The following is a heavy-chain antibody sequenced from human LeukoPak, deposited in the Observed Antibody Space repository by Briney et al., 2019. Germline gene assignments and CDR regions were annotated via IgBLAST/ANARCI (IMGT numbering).Heavy chain of an antibody. CDR1: GGSISSGGYY. CDR2: IYYSGST. CDR3: AREIVVVGMDV. D-gene: IGHD2-15*01. J-gene: IGHJ6*02. Sequence: PSETLSLTCTVSGGSISSGGYYWSWIRQHPGKGLEWIGYIYYSGSTYYNPSLKSRVTISVDTSKNQFSLKLSSVTAADTAVYYCAREIVVVGMDVWGQGTTVTVSS. V-gene: IGHV4-31*03.